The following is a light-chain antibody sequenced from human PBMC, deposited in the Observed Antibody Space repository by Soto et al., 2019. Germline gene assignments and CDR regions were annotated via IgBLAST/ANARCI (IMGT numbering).Light chain of an antibody. Sequence: QSALTQPASVSGSPGQSITISCTGTSSDVGGYNYVSWYQQHPGKAPKLLIYDVSNRPSGASNRFSGSKSGNTASLTISGLQAEDEADYYCSSYTGSTTLHYVFGTGTKV. CDR2: DVS. CDR3: SSYTGSTTLHYV. V-gene: IGLV2-14*01. CDR1: SSDVGGYNY. J-gene: IGLJ1*01.